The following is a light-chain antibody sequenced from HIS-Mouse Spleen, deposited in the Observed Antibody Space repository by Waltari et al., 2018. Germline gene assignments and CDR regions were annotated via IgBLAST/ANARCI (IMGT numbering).Light chain of an antibody. CDR2: AAS. CDR1: QGSSRY. CDR3: QQYYSVPRT. J-gene: IGKJ1*01. V-gene: IGKV1D-8*02. Sequence: AIWMTQSPSLLSASTGDRDTISCRMSQGSSRYLAWYQQKPGKAPELLLYAASTLRSRVPSRFSGSESGTDFTFTISCLQSGDFATYDCQQYYSVPRTFGQGTKVEIK.